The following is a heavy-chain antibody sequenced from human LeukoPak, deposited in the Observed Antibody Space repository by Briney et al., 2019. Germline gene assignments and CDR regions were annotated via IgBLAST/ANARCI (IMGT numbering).Heavy chain of an antibody. J-gene: IGHJ5*02. V-gene: IGHV3-33*06. CDR1: GFTFSSYG. Sequence: PGRSLRLSCAASGFTFSSYGMHWVRQAPGKGLEWVAVIWYDGSNKYYADSVKGRFTISRDNSKNTLYLQMNSLRAEDTAVYYCAKDPGVMGTTRFDPWGQGTLVTVSS. CDR2: IWYDGSNK. CDR3: AKDPGVMGTTRFDP. D-gene: IGHD3-16*01.